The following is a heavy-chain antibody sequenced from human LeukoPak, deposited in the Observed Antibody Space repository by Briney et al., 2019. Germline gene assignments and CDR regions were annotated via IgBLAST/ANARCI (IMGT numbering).Heavy chain of an antibody. CDR2: TYYSGST. D-gene: IGHD3-10*01. CDR3: ARHGIFGELFEAFVHYFDY. J-gene: IGHJ4*02. CDR1: GGSISSYY. Sequence: SETLSLTCTVSGGSISSYYWSWIRQPPGKGLEWIGYTYYSGSTNYNPSLKSRVTISVDTSKNQFSLKLSSVTAADTAVYYCARHGIFGELFEAFVHYFDYWGQGTLVTVSS. V-gene: IGHV4-59*08.